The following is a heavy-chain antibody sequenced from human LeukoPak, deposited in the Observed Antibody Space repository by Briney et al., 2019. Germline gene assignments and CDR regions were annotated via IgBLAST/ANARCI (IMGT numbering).Heavy chain of an antibody. Sequence: SETLSLTCTVSGGSISSSSYYWGWIRQPPGKGLEWIGSIYYSGSTYYNPSLKSRVTISVDTSKNQFSLKLSSVTAADTAVYHCASRRTYYYDSSGYKKIDYWGQGTLVTVSS. CDR1: GGSISSSSYY. V-gene: IGHV4-39*01. D-gene: IGHD3-22*01. CDR3: ASRRTYYYDSSGYKKIDY. CDR2: IYYSGST. J-gene: IGHJ4*02.